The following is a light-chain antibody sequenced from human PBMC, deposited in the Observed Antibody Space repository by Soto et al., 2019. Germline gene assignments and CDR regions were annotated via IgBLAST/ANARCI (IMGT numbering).Light chain of an antibody. CDR2: DVT. CDR1: SSDVGGYNY. J-gene: IGLJ1*01. V-gene: IGLV2-11*01. Sequence: SALTQPRSVSGSPGQSVTVSCTGTSSDVGGYNYVSWYQQNPGKAPKLMIHDVTKRPSGVPDRFSGSKSGNTASLTISGLQAEDEADYYCCSYAGNYTDVFGTGTKVTVL. CDR3: CSYAGNYTDV.